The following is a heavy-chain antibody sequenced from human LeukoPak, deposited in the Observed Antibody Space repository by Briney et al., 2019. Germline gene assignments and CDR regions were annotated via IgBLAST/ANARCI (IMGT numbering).Heavy chain of an antibody. Sequence: GASVKVSCKASGYTFTGYYMHWVRQAPGQGLEWMGWINPNSGGTNYAQKFQGRVTMTRDTSISTAYMELSRLRSDDTAVYYCASEGAVRPLGKWGMDVWGQGTTVTVSS. J-gene: IGHJ6*02. CDR3: ASEGAVRPLGKWGMDV. D-gene: IGHD7-27*01. CDR1: GYTFTGYY. CDR2: INPNSGGT. V-gene: IGHV1-2*02.